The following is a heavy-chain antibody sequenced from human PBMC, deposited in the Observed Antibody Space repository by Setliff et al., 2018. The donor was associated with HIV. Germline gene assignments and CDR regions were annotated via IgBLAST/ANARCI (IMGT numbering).Heavy chain of an antibody. CDR1: GGSLSSSSYY. J-gene: IGHJ3*02. D-gene: IGHD1-26*01. CDR2: IYYSGGT. Sequence: SETLSLPCAVSGGSLSSSSYYWGWIRQPPGKGLEWIGSIYYSGGTYYNPSLKSRVTISVDTSKNQFSLRLSSVTAADTDVYYCARGARALGGDAFDIWGQGTMVTVSS. CDR3: ARGARALGGDAFDI. V-gene: IGHV4-39*07.